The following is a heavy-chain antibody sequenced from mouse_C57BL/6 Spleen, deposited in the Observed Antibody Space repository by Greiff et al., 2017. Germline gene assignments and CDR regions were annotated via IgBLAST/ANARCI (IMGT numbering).Heavy chain of an antibody. CDR2: INPNNGGT. V-gene: IGHV1-22*01. Sequence: EVQLQQSGPELVKPGASVKMSCKASGYTFTDYNMHWVKQSHGKSLEWIGYINPNNGGTSYNQKVKGKATLTVNKSSSTAYMELRSLTSEESAVYYCARQITTVVARYFDYWGQGTTLTVSS. CDR3: ARQITTVVARYFDY. J-gene: IGHJ2*01. D-gene: IGHD1-1*01. CDR1: GYTFTDYN.